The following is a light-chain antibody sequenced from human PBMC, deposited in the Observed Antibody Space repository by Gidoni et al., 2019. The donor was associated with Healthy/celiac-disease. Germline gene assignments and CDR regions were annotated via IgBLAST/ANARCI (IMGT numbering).Light chain of an antibody. CDR2: LGS. CDR1: QSLLHSNGYNY. V-gene: IGKV2-28*01. CDR3: MQALQTTWT. J-gene: IGKJ1*01. Sequence: DIVMTQSSLSLPVTPGEPASISCRSSQSLLHSNGYNYLDWYLQTPGPSPQLLIYLGSNRASGVPDRFSGSGSGTDFTLKISRVEAEDVGVYYCMQALQTTWTFGQGTKVEIK.